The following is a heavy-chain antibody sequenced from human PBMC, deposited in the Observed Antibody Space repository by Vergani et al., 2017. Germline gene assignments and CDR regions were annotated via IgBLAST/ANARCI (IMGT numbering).Heavy chain of an antibody. V-gene: IGHV1-8*01. D-gene: IGHD5-12*01. CDR1: GYTFTSYD. Sequence: QVQLVQSGAEVKKPGVSVKVSCKASGYTFTSYDINWVRQATGQGLEWMVWMNRKSGNTGDGQKFQGRVTITADGATGTAYMELSSLXSEDTAVYYCARYYSGYDPSWFDPWGQGTLVTVSS. J-gene: IGHJ5*02. CDR3: ARYYSGYDPSWFDP. CDR2: MNRKSGNT.